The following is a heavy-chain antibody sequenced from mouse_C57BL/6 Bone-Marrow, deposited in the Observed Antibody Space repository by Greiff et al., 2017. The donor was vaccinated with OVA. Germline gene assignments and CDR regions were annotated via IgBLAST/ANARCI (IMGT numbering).Heavy chain of an antibody. CDR2: IYPRDGST. J-gene: IGHJ3*01. CDR3: ARTVFGAY. D-gene: IGHD1-1*01. CDR1: GYTFTSYD. Sequence: VKLQESGPELVKPGASVKLSCKASGYTFTSYDINWVKQRPGQGLEWIGWIYPRDGSTKYNEKFKGKATLTVDTSSSTAYMELHSLTSEDSAVYVCARTVFGAYWGQGTLVTVSA. V-gene: IGHV1-85*01.